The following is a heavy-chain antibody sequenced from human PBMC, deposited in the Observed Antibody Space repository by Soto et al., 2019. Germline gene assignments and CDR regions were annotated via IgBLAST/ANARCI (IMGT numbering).Heavy chain of an antibody. D-gene: IGHD1-26*01. J-gene: IGHJ3*02. CDR1: GFTFSSYS. CDR3: ARSKSGEAFDM. Sequence: GGSLRLSCAASGFTFSSYSMNWVRQAPGKGLEWVSYISSSSSTIYYADSVKGRFTISRDNAKNSLYLQMNSLRAEDTAVYYCARSKSGEAFDMWGQGTMVTVSS. V-gene: IGHV3-48*01. CDR2: ISSSSSTI.